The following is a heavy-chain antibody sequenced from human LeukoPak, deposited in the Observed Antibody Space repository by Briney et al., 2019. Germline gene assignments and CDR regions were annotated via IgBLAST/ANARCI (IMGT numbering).Heavy chain of an antibody. J-gene: IGHJ5*02. CDR1: GGSISSYY. V-gene: IGHV4-4*07. Sequence: SETLSLTCTVSGGSISSYYCSWIRQPAGKGLEWIGRIYTSGSTNYNPSLKSRVTMSVDTSKNQFSLKLSSVTAADTAVYYCARDFTMVRGARGLNWFDPWGQGTLVTVSS. CDR2: IYTSGST. CDR3: ARDFTMVRGARGLNWFDP. D-gene: IGHD3-10*01.